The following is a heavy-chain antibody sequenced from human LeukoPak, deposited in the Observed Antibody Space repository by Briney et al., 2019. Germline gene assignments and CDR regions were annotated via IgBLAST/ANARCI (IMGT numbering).Heavy chain of an antibody. Sequence: ASVKVSCKASGYTFTGYYIHWVRQAPGQGLEWMGRINPNSGGTNYAQKFQGRVTMTRDTSITTAYMELSSLTSDDTAVYYCARVLHSSTWVDAFDIWGQGTMVTVSS. CDR2: INPNSGGT. J-gene: IGHJ3*02. CDR3: ARVLHSSTWVDAFDI. D-gene: IGHD6-13*01. V-gene: IGHV1-2*06. CDR1: GYTFTGYY.